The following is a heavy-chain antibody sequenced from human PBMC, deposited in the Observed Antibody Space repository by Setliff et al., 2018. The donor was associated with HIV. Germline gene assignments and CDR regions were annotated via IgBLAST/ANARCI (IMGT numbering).Heavy chain of an antibody. D-gene: IGHD3-22*01. J-gene: IGHJ4*02. Sequence: PSQTLSLTCVISGDSALSSRAAWNWIRQSPSGGLEWLGRIYYRSKWYSEYAVSVKSRLTIKPDTLENRFSLQLSSVTPEDTAVYFCARDCDPSRYYYLSLFDFWGQGTPVTVSS. CDR3: ARDCDPSRYYYLSLFDF. CDR1: GDSALSSRAA. CDR2: IYYRSKWYS. V-gene: IGHV6-1*01.